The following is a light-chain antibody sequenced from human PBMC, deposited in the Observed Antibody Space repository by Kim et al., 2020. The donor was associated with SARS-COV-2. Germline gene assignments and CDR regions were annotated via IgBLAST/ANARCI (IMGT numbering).Light chain of an antibody. Sequence: GDRVTITCRASQSINIWLAWYQQKPGKAPNLLIYDASILEYGVPSRFSGSGYGTQFTLTISSLQPDDFATYYCQEYKSDSWTFGQGTKGDIK. CDR1: QSINIW. CDR3: QEYKSDSWT. CDR2: DAS. J-gene: IGKJ1*01. V-gene: IGKV1-5*01.